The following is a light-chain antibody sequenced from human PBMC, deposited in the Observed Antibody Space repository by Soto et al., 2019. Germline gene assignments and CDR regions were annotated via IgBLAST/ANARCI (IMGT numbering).Light chain of an antibody. V-gene: IGLV1-51*01. CDR2: DNN. CDR1: RSNIGNNY. Sequence: QSVLTHPPSVAAAPGQKVTISCSGRRSNIGNNYVSWYQQLPGTAPKLLIYDNNNRPPGIPDRFSGYKSGTSATLVITGLQTGDEADYYCGTWDSSLSAGGVFGGGTKVTVL. J-gene: IGLJ3*02. CDR3: GTWDSSLSAGGV.